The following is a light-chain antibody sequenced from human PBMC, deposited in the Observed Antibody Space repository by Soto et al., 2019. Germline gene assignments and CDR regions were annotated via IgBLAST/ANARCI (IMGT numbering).Light chain of an antibody. CDR1: SSDVGGYNY. CDR3: SSYTSSSTNCV. Sequence: QSALTQPASVSGSPGQSITISCTGTSSDVGGYNYVSWYQHHPGKAPKLMIYEVSNRPSGVSNRFSGSKSGNSASLTISGLQAEDEADYYCSSYTSSSTNCVFGNGTKVTVL. CDR2: EVS. J-gene: IGLJ1*01. V-gene: IGLV2-14*01.